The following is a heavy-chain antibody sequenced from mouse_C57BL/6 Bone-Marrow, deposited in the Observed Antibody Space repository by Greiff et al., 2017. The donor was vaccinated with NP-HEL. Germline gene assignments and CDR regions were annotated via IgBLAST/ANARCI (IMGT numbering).Heavy chain of an antibody. CDR1: GYTFTDHT. D-gene: IGHD2-3*01. Sequence: VQLQQSDAELVKPGASVKISCKVSGYTFTDHTIHWMKQRPEQGLEWIGYIYHRDGSTKYNEKFKGKATLTADKSSSTAYMQLNRLTSEDSAVYFCARWRYDGYLYYFDYWGQGTTLTVSS. V-gene: IGHV1-78*01. J-gene: IGHJ2*01. CDR3: ARWRYDGYLYYFDY. CDR2: IYHRDGST.